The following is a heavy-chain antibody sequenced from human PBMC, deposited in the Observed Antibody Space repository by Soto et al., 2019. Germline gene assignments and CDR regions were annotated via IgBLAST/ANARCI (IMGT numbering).Heavy chain of an antibody. D-gene: IGHD2-2*01. J-gene: IGHJ6*03. V-gene: IGHV3-15*01. CDR2: IKSKTDGGTT. CDR3: TTAESIVVVPAAHGGDYYYYMDV. CDR1: GFTFSNAW. Sequence: GGSLRLSCAASGFTFSNAWMSWVRQAPEKGLEWVGRIKSKTDGGTTDYAAPVKGRLTISRDDSKKTLYLQMNSLKTEDTAVYYCTTAESIVVVPAAHGGDYYYYMDVWGKGTTVTVSS.